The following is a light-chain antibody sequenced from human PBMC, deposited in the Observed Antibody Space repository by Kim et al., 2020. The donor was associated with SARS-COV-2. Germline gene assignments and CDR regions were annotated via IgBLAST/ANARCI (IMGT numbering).Light chain of an antibody. V-gene: IGLV3-19*01. CDR3: NSRDSSGNHWV. J-gene: IGLJ3*02. CDR2: GEN. CDR1: SRRSYY. Sequence: ALGQTVRITCQGDSRRSYYASWYQQKPGQAPVLVIYGENNRPSGIPDRCSGSSSGNTASLTITGAQAEDEADYYCNSRDSSGNHWVFGGGTQLTVL.